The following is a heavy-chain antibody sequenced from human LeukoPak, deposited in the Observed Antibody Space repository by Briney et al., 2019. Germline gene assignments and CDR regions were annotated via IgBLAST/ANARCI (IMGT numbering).Heavy chain of an antibody. CDR1: GGSISSYY. CDR3: ATVRSGNFGY. Sequence: SETLSLTCTVSGGSISSYYWSWIRQPPGKGLEWIGYIYYSGSTNYNPSLKGRVTISVDTSKNQFSLQMSSVTAADTAVYYCATVRSGNFGYWGQGTLVTVSS. CDR2: IYYSGST. D-gene: IGHD2-15*01. V-gene: IGHV4-59*01. J-gene: IGHJ4*02.